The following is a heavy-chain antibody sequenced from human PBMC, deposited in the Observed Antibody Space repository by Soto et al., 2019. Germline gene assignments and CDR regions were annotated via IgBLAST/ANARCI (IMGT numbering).Heavy chain of an antibody. CDR3: AKNQERELPRVIDF. J-gene: IGHJ4*02. CDR2: MSGSSSTT. D-gene: IGHD1-7*01. Sequence: PGGSLRLSCATCGLTFSNYAMSWVRQAPGGGLEWVSSMSGSSSTTYYADSVRGRFTISRDRSKNTLYLQMSSLRAEGTALYYCAKNQERELPRVIDFWGQGTLVTVSS. V-gene: IGHV3-23*01. CDR1: GLTFSNYA.